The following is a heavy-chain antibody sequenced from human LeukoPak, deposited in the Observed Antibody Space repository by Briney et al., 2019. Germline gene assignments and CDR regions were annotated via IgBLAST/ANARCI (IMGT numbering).Heavy chain of an antibody. CDR3: TTVPWFGDLYAAGY. J-gene: IGHJ4*02. CDR1: GFTFSSYG. Sequence: GGSLRLSCAASGFTFSSYGMHWVRQAPGKGLEWVGRIYSKTDGGPTDYATPVTGRFSISRDDSKNTLYLQMNSLKTDDTAVYYCTTVPWFGDLYAAGYWGQGALVTVSS. CDR2: IYSKTDGGPT. V-gene: IGHV3-15*01. D-gene: IGHD3-10*01.